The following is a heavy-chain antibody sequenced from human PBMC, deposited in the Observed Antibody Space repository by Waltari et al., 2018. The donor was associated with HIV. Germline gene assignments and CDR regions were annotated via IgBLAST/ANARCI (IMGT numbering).Heavy chain of an antibody. CDR2: IFSNDAK. CDR3: ARILRSGYDIFDAFDI. J-gene: IGHJ3*02. CDR1: GFSLSNARMG. Sequence: QVTLKESGPVLVKPTETLTLTCTVSGFSLSNARMGVSWIRQPPGKALEWLAHIFSNDAKSYSTSLKTKLTISKDTSKSQVVLTMTNMDPVDTATYSCARILRSGYDIFDAFDIWGQGTMVTVSS. D-gene: IGHD5-12*01. V-gene: IGHV2-26*01.